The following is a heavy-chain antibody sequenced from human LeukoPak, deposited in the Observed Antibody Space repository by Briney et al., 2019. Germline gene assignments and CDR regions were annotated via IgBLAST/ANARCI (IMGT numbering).Heavy chain of an antibody. D-gene: IGHD3-16*02. J-gene: IGHJ4*02. Sequence: GGSLRLSCAASGFTFSSYAMSWVRQAPGKGLEWVSAISGSGGSTYYADSVKGRFTISRDNSKNTLYLQMNSLRAEDTAVYYCAKDGPYDYVWGSYRYRENFDYWGQGTLVTVSS. CDR3: AKDGPYDYVWGSYRYRENFDY. CDR2: ISGSGGST. CDR1: GFTFSSYA. V-gene: IGHV3-23*01.